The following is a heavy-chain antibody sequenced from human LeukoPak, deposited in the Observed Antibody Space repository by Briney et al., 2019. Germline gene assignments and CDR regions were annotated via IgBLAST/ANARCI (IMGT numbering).Heavy chain of an antibody. CDR1: GGTFSSYA. J-gene: IGHJ4*02. D-gene: IGHD2-2*01. V-gene: IGHV1-69*13. Sequence: SVKVSCKASGGTFSSYAISWVRQAPGQGLKWMGGIIPIFGTANYAQKFQGRVTITADESTSTAYMELSSLRSEDTAVYYCAAVVPAVMGYFDYWGQGTLVTVSS. CDR3: AAVVPAVMGYFDY. CDR2: IIPIFGTA.